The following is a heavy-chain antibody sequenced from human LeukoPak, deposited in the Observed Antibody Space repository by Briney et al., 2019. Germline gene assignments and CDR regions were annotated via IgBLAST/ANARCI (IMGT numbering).Heavy chain of an antibody. Sequence: ASVTVSCKASGYTFTSYGISWVRQAPGQGLEWMGWISAYNGNTNYAQKLQGRVTMTTDTSTSTAYMELRSLRSDDTAVYYCARDRKINDFWSGYYYYGMDVWGQGTTVTVSS. V-gene: IGHV1-18*01. D-gene: IGHD3-3*01. CDR2: ISAYNGNT. J-gene: IGHJ6*02. CDR1: GYTFTSYG. CDR3: ARDRKINDFWSGYYYYGMDV.